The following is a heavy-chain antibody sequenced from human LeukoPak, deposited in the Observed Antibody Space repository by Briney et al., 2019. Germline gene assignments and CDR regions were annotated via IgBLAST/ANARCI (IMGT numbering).Heavy chain of an antibody. V-gene: IGHV3-33*06. D-gene: IGHD3-22*01. CDR2: IWYDGSNK. Sequence: RGSLRLSCAASGFTFSSYGMQWVRPGPGKGLEWGAVIWYDGSNKYYADSVKGRFTLSRDNSKNTLYLQMNSLRAEDTAVYYCAKDLRSYYYDSSGEPDYWGQGTLVTVSS. CDR1: GFTFSSYG. J-gene: IGHJ4*02. CDR3: AKDLRSYYYDSSGEPDY.